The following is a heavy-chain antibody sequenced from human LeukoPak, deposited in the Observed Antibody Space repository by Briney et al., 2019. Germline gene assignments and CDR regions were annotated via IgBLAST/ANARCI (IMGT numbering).Heavy chain of an antibody. CDR2: INHSGST. CDR1: GGSFSGYY. J-gene: IGHJ4*02. V-gene: IGHV4-34*01. D-gene: IGHD3-9*01. CDR3: ARSGILTGVPFDY. Sequence: KTSETLSLTCAVYGGSFSGYYWSWIRQPPGKGLEWIGEINHSGSTNYNPSLKSRVTISVDTSKNQFSLKLSSATAADTAVYYCARSGILTGVPFDYWGQGTLVTVSS.